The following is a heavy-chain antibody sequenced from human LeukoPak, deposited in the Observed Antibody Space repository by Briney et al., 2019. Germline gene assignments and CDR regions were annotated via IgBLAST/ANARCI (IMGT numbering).Heavy chain of an antibody. Sequence: GGSLRLSCAASGFTFSSYSMNWVRQAPGKGLEWVSSISSSSSYIYYADSVKGRFTISRDNAKNSLYLQMNSLRAEDTAVYYCARDQNTQWLVYRHFDYWGQGTLVTVSS. J-gene: IGHJ4*02. CDR3: ARDQNTQWLVYRHFDY. V-gene: IGHV3-21*01. CDR2: ISSSSSYI. CDR1: GFTFSSYS. D-gene: IGHD6-19*01.